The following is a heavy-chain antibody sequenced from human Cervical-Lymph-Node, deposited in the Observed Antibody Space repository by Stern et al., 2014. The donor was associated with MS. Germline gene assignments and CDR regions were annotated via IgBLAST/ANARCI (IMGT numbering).Heavy chain of an antibody. V-gene: IGHV5-51*03. CDR2: IYPDDSDA. CDR1: GFSFINFW. CDR3: ARTATGTFDY. J-gene: IGHJ4*02. D-gene: IGHD5-24*01. Sequence: VQLVQSGAEVKKPGESLKISCKVSGFSFINFWIGWVRQMPGRGLEWMGIIYPDDSDATYSPSFQGQVTFTVEKSPRTAYLQWGSLKASDTAMYYCARTATGTFDYWGQGTLVTVSS.